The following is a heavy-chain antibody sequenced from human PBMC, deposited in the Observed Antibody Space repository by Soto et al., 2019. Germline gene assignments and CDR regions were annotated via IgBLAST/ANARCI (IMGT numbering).Heavy chain of an antibody. J-gene: IGHJ5*02. D-gene: IGHD1-1*01. V-gene: IGHV4-4*07. Sequence: SETLSLTCTVSGASISGFYWSWMRKFAGKGLEWIGRIYATGTTDYNPSLKSRVMMSVDTSKKQFSLKLRSVTAADTAVYYCVRDGTKTLRDWFDPWGQGISVTVSS. CDR1: GASISGFY. CDR2: IYATGTT. CDR3: VRDGTKTLRDWFDP.